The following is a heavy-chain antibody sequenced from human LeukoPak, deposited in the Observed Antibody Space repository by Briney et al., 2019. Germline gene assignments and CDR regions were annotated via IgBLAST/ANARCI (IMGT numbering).Heavy chain of an antibody. Sequence: GGSLRPSCAASGFTFSDYYMSWIRQAPGKGLEWVSYISSSGSTIYYADSVKGRFTISRDNAKNSLYLQMNSLRAEDTAVYYCARADYDILTGYYNYGMDVWGQGTTVTVSS. CDR3: ARADYDILTGYYNYGMDV. CDR1: GFTFSDYY. J-gene: IGHJ6*02. D-gene: IGHD3-9*01. CDR2: ISSSGSTI. V-gene: IGHV3-11*01.